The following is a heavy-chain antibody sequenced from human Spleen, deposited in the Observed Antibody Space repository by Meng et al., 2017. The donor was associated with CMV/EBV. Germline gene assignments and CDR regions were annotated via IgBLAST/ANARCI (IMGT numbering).Heavy chain of an antibody. Sequence: GGSLRLSCAASGFTFSSYAMSWVRQAPGKGLEWVSAISGSSASTYSADSVKGRFTISRDNSKNTLYLQMNSLRVEDTALYYCAKGRNSSSPSSYGMDVWGQGTTVTVSS. D-gene: IGHD2-2*01. CDR1: GFTFSSYA. V-gene: IGHV3-23*01. CDR2: ISGSSAST. J-gene: IGHJ6*02. CDR3: AKGRNSSSPSSYGMDV.